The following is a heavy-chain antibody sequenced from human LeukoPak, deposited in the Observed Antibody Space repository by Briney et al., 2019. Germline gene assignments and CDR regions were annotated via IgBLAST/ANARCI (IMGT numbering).Heavy chain of an antibody. Sequence: PSETLSLTCTVSGGSVNSYYWSWIRQPPGKGLEWIGYIYTSGSTNYNPSLKSRVTISVDTSKNQFSLKLTSVTAADTAVYYCARGVRAAPDWGQGTLVTVSS. J-gene: IGHJ4*02. CDR1: GGSVNSYY. V-gene: IGHV4-59*02. CDR2: IYTSGST. D-gene: IGHD2-15*01. CDR3: ARGVRAAPD.